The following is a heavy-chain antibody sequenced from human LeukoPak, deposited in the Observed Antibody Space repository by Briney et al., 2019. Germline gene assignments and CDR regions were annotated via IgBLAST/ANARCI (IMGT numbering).Heavy chain of an antibody. CDR1: GFTFSSYA. V-gene: IGHV3-23*01. J-gene: IGHJ4*02. Sequence: GGSLRLSCAASGFTFSSYAMSWVRQAPGKGLEWVAGISASGSSTYFADSVKGRFTLSRDNSKKLLYLHINNLRAEDTAVYYCAKERGGTFNDDFDYWGQGTLATVS. D-gene: IGHD1-1*01. CDR3: AKERGGTFNDDFDY. CDR2: ISASGSST.